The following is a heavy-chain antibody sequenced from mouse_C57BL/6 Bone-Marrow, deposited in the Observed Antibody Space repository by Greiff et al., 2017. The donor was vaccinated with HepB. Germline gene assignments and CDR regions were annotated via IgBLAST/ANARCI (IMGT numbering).Heavy chain of an antibody. V-gene: IGHV1-19*01. D-gene: IGHD2-5*01. CDR1: GYTFTDYY. CDR3: AKDMGFYSNYEDYAMDY. CDR2: INPYNGGT. Sequence: EVQRVESGPVLVKPGASVKMSCKASGYTFTDYYMNWVKQSHGKSLEWIGVINPYNGGTSYNQKFKGKATLTVDKSSSTAYMELNSLTSEDSAVYYCAKDMGFYSNYEDYAMDYWGQGTSVTVSS. J-gene: IGHJ4*01.